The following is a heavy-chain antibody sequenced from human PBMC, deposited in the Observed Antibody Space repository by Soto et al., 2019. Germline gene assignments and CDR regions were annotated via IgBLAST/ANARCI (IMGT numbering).Heavy chain of an antibody. V-gene: IGHV3-74*01. D-gene: IGHD3-10*01. CDR3: ATDRFGMYDLAA. CDR1: GFTFSKYW. CDR2: INADGSAA. Sequence: EVQLVEAGGGLVQPGGSLRLSCAASGFTFSKYWVHWVRHVPGKGLVWISRINADGSAASYAGSVEGRLTISRDNAKRMVDLQMNTVRAEDTAVYFWATDRFGMYDLAAWGQGTKVTVAS. J-gene: IGHJ6*02.